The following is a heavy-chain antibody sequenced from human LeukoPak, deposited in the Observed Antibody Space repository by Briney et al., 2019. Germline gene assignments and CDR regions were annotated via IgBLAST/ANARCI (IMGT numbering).Heavy chain of an antibody. CDR1: GFTFSSYG. CDR3: AKASNPYYYDSSGLDY. Sequence: PGGSLRLSCAASGFTFSSYGMHWVRQAPGKGLEWVAVISYDGSNKYYADSVKGRFTISRDNSKNTLYLQMNSLRAEDTAVYYCAKASNPYYYDSSGLDYWGQGTLVTVSS. CDR2: ISYDGSNK. J-gene: IGHJ4*02. D-gene: IGHD3-22*01. V-gene: IGHV3-30*18.